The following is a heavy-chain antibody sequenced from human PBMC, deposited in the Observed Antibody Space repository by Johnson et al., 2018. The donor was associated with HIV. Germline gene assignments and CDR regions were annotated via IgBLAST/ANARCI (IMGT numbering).Heavy chain of an antibody. V-gene: IGHV3-30*02. D-gene: IGHD3-22*01. Sequence: QMLLVESGGGVVQPGGSLRLSCAASGFTFSSYGMHWVRQAPGKGLEWVAFIRYDGSNTYYAASVKGRFTISRDNSKNTLYLQMNSLRAEDTAVYYCAKDQYYYDSSGYSDAFDIWGQGTMVTVSS. CDR1: GFTFSSYG. CDR3: AKDQYYYDSSGYSDAFDI. CDR2: IRYDGSNT. J-gene: IGHJ3*02.